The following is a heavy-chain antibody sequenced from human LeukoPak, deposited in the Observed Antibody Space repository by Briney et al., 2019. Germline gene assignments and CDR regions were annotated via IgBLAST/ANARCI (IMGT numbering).Heavy chain of an antibody. CDR3: ARGVTIFGVGDYYYMDV. D-gene: IGHD3-3*01. CDR1: GFTFSSYS. Sequence: GGSLRLSCAASGFTFSSYSMNWVRQAPGKGLEWVSSISSSSSYIYYADSVKGRFTISRDNAKNSLYLQMNSLRAEDTAVYYCARGVTIFGVGDYYYMDVWGKGTTVTVSS. CDR2: ISSSSSYI. V-gene: IGHV3-21*01. J-gene: IGHJ6*03.